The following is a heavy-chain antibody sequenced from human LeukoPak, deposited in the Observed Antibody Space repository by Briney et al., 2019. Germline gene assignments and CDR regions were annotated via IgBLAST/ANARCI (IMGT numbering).Heavy chain of an antibody. D-gene: IGHD2-21*02. CDR3: ARAIPAIFFWFDP. J-gene: IGHJ5*02. Sequence: SQTLSLTCAISGDSVSSNSAAWNWIRQFPSRGLEWLGRTYYRSKWYNDYAVSVKSRITINPDTSKNQFSLQLNSVTPEDTAVYYCARAIPAIFFWFDPWGQGTLVTVSS. V-gene: IGHV6-1*01. CDR2: TYYRSKWYN. CDR1: GDSVSSNSAA.